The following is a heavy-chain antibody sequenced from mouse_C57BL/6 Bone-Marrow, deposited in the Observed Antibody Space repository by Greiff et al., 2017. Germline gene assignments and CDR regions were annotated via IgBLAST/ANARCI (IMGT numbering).Heavy chain of an antibody. CDR3: AMDIPLYSGSNFAY. J-gene: IGHJ3*01. CDR2: IDPSDSYT. D-gene: IGHD2-2*01. Sequence: QVQLQQPGAELVMPGASVKLSCKASGYTFTSYWMHWVKQRPGQGLEWIGEIDPSDSYTNYNQKFKGKSTLTVDKSSSTAYMQLSSLTSEDSAVYYCAMDIPLYSGSNFAYWGQGTLVTVSA. V-gene: IGHV1-69*01. CDR1: GYTFTSYW.